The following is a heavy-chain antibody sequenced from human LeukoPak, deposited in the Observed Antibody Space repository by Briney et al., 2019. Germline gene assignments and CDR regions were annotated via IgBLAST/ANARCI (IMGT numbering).Heavy chain of an antibody. D-gene: IGHD6-13*01. J-gene: IGHJ6*02. CDR2: ITSGGDYI. CDR1: GFTFNTFN. V-gene: IGHV3-21*01. Sequence: GGSLRLSCAASGFTFNTFNMNWVRQAPGKGLEWVSSITSGGDYIYYADSVKGRFTTSRDNAKNSLSLQMNSLRAEDTAVYYCAREGQGSWYGYYGMDVWGQGTTVTVSS. CDR3: AREGQGSWYGYYGMDV.